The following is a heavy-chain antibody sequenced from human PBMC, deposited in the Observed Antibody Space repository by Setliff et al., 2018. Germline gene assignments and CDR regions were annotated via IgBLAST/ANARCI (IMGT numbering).Heavy chain of an antibody. Sequence: PGGSLRLSCAASGFTFSSYWMSWVRQAPGKGLEWVSSISSSSTYIFYADSVRGRFTVSRDNAKNSLYLQMNSLRAEDTAIYYCGPGGKGLLENWGQGTLVTVSS. CDR3: GPGGKGLLEN. CDR1: GFTFSSYW. V-gene: IGHV3-21*01. D-gene: IGHD3-10*01. J-gene: IGHJ4*02. CDR2: ISSSSTYI.